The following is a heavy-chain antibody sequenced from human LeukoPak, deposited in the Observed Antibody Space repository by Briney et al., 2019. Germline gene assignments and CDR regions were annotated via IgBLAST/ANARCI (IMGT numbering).Heavy chain of an antibody. V-gene: IGHV3-53*01. CDR3: AKEYALHGYVWGSYSDY. D-gene: IGHD3-16*01. Sequence: GGSLRLSCAASGFTVSSNYMSWVRQAPGKGLECVSVIYSGGGAYYADSVKGRFTISRDNSKNTLYLQMNSLRAEDTAVYYCAKEYALHGYVWGSYSDYWGQGTLVTVSS. CDR1: GFTVSSNY. CDR2: IYSGGGA. J-gene: IGHJ4*02.